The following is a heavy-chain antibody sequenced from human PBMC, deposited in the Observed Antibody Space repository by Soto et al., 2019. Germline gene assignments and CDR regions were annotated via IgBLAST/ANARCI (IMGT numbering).Heavy chain of an antibody. CDR3: AKNAVSRDYPSHLDY. Sequence: QIHLVQSGPEVRKPGASVKLSCKTSGYTFITYGLTWVRQAPGEGLEWMGWINPYSGNTAFAEKFQDRITVTTDTSTDTADMEWENLESDDTAVYYCAKNAVSRDYPSHLDYWGPGTLVAVST. V-gene: IGHV1-18*01. D-gene: IGHD4-17*01. CDR1: GYTFITYG. CDR2: INPYSGNT. J-gene: IGHJ4*02.